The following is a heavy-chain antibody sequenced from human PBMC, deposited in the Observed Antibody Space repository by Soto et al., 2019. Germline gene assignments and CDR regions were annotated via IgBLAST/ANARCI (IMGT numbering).Heavy chain of an antibody. J-gene: IGHJ4*02. V-gene: IGHV4-59*01. D-gene: IGHD1-7*01. CDR1: SDPISSYY. Sequence: QVQLQESGPGLVKPSETLSLTCTVSSDPISSYYWNWIRQSPGKGLEWIGYIYYSGSTNYNTSLKSRVTISIDTSKNQFSLKLNSVTAADTAVYYCARDPGITGTTDYFDYWGQGTLITVSS. CDR2: IYYSGST. CDR3: ARDPGITGTTDYFDY.